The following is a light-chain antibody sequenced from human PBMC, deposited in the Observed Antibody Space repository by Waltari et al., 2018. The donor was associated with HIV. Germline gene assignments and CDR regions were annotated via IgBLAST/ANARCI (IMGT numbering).Light chain of an antibody. J-gene: IGLJ3*02. CDR2: KDI. V-gene: IGLV3-25*03. CDR1: ALPKKY. Sequence: SYDLTQTPSVSVSPGQTARINCSRGALPKKYSSWYRQKAGLAPMLLIYKDIERPSGIPELISGSGSGTGVTLTITDVQAEDEGDYFCQSTDYDGTWVFGGGTKLTVL. CDR3: QSTDYDGTWV.